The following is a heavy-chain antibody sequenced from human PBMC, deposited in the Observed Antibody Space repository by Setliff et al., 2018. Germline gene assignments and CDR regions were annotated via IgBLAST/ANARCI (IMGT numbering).Heavy chain of an antibody. J-gene: IGHJ4*02. V-gene: IGHV3-21*01. Sequence: LRLSCAASGFTFSNYAMSWVRQAPGKGLEWVSSISSSSSYIYYADSVKGRFTISRDNAKNSLDLQMDSLRGEDTAVYYCARVHYETSTYSPTLFDHWGQGALVTVSS. D-gene: IGHD3-22*01. CDR1: GFTFSNYA. CDR2: ISSSSSYI. CDR3: ARVHYETSTYSPTLFDH.